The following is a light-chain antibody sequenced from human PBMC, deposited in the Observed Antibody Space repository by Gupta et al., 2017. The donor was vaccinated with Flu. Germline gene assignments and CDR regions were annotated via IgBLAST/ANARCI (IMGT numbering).Light chain of an antibody. V-gene: IGKV3-11*01. CDR3: QQRSNWPSLT. J-gene: IGKJ4*01. CDR2: DAS. Sequence: EIVLTQSPATLSLAPGGRATLSCRASQSVSSYLAWYQQKPSQAPRLLIYDASNRATGIPARFSGSGSGTDFTLTISSLEPEDFAVYYCQQRSNWPSLTFGGGTKVEIK. CDR1: QSVSSY.